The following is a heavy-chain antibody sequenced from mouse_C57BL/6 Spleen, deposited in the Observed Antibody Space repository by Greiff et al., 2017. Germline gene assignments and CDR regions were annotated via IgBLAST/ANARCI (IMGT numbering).Heavy chain of an antibody. CDR3: ARGICGSSYAMDY. V-gene: IGHV1-53*01. CDR1: GYTFTSYW. CDR2: INPSNGGT. D-gene: IGHD1-1*01. Sequence: QVQLQQPGTELVKPGASVKLSCKASGYTFTSYWMHWVKQRPGQGLEWIGNINPSNGGTNYNEKFKSKATLTVDKSSSTAYMQLSSLASEDSAVYYWARGICGSSYAMDYWGQGTSGSVSS. J-gene: IGHJ4*01.